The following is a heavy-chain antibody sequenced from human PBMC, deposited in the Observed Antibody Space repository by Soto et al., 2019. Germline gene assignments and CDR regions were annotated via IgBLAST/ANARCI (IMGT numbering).Heavy chain of an antibody. CDR1: GGSISSYY. CDR3: ARGPAYYDSPLGSDY. Sequence: SETLSLTCTVSGGSISSYYWSWIRQPPGKELEWIGYIYYSGSTNYNPSLKSRVTISVDTSKNQFSLKLSSVTAADTAVYYCARGPAYYDSPLGSDYWGQGTLVTVSS. D-gene: IGHD3-22*01. V-gene: IGHV4-59*01. J-gene: IGHJ4*02. CDR2: IYYSGST.